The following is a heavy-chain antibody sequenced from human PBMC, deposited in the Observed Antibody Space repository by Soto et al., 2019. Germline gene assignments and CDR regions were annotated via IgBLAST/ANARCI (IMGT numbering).Heavy chain of an antibody. CDR2: IIPIFGTA. CDR1: GGTFSSYA. D-gene: IGHD1-1*01. Sequence: RASVKVSCKASGGTFSSYAISWVRQAPGQGLEWMGGIIPIFGTANYAQKFQGRVTITADKSTSTAYMELSSLRSEDTAVYYCASLVHNRRGMDVWGQGTTVTVSS. J-gene: IGHJ6*02. V-gene: IGHV1-69*06. CDR3: ASLVHNRRGMDV.